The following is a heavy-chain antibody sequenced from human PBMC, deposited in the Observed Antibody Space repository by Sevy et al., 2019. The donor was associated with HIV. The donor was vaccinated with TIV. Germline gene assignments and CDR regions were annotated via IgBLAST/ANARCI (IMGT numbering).Heavy chain of an antibody. CDR1: GFTFSKYS. Sequence: GGSLRLSCAASGFTFSKYSMSWVRQPPGKGLEWVSTLSFGCGEINYADSVKGRFTISRDNSKSSGYQQMNNLRPEDTAVYYCAKEGCTKPHDYWGQGTLVTVSS. CDR2: LSFGCGEI. D-gene: IGHD2-8*01. CDR3: AKEGCTKPHDY. V-gene: IGHV3-23*01. J-gene: IGHJ4*02.